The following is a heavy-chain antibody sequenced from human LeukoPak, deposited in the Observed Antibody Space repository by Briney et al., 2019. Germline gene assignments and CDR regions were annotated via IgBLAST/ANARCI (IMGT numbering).Heavy chain of an antibody. D-gene: IGHD3/OR15-3a*01. CDR3: ARVYGLDY. Sequence: GGSLRLSCAASGFTFSAYWMSWVRQAPGKGLEWVANIKQDGREKNYVDSVKGRFTISRHNAKNSLYLQMNSLRAEDTAVYYCARVYGLDYWGQGTLVTVSS. V-gene: IGHV3-7*01. CDR2: IKQDGREK. J-gene: IGHJ4*02. CDR1: GFTFSAYW.